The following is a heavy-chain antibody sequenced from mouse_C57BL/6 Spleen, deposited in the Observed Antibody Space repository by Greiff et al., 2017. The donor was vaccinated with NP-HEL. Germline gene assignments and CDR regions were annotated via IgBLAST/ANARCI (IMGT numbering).Heavy chain of an antibody. D-gene: IGHD1-1*01. CDR3: ARRDYGSSSSFAY. Sequence: VQLQQSGAELVKPGASVKMSCKASGYTFTTYPIEWMKQNHGKSLEWIGKCHTENDDTKYNEKFKGKATLTVEKSSSTVYLELSRLTSDDSAVYYCARRDYGSSSSFAYWGQGTLVTVSA. CDR2: CHTENDDT. CDR1: GYTFTTYP. J-gene: IGHJ3*01. V-gene: IGHV1-47*01.